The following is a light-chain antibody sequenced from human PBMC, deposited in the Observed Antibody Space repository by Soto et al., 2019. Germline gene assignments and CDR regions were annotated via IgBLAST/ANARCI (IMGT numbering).Light chain of an antibody. V-gene: IGLV2-14*01. CDR2: DVS. Sequence: QSVLTQPASVSGSRGQSITISCSGTNSDVGDYNLVSWYQQRPGEAPKLVIFDVSNRPSGVSDRFSGSKSGNTASLTISGLQAEDEGDYFCCSYSTDTTLYVFGSGTKVTVL. CDR3: CSYSTDTTLYV. J-gene: IGLJ1*01. CDR1: NSDVGDYNL.